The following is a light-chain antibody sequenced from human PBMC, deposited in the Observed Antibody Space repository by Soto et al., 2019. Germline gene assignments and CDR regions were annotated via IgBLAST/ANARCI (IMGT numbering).Light chain of an antibody. J-gene: IGKJ4*01. CDR1: QSISSW. V-gene: IGKV1-5*03. CDR3: QQYDNYPLT. CDR2: KAS. Sequence: DIQMTQSPSTLSASVGDRVTITFRASQSISSWLAWYQQKPGKAPNLLIYKASTLESGVPSRFSGSGSGTEFTLTISNLQPDDFATYYCQQYDNYPLTFGGGTKVDI.